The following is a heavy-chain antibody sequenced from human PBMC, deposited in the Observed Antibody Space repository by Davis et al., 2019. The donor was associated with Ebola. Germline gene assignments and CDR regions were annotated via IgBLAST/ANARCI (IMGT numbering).Heavy chain of an antibody. Sequence: GESLKISCAASGFMFSTYAMHWVRQAPGKGLEWVAVISKDGSNDDYADSVRGRFTISRDKSKSTLFLQMDSLRPEDTAVYYCLAGTNYWGQGTQVNVSS. CDR1: GFMFSTYA. J-gene: IGHJ4*02. CDR3: LAGTNY. V-gene: IGHV3-30*04. CDR2: ISKDGSND. D-gene: IGHD6-19*01.